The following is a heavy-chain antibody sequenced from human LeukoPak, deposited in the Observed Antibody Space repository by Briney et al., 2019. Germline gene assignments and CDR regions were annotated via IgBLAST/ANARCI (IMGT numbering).Heavy chain of an antibody. CDR2: IYYSGST. J-gene: IGHJ3*02. Sequence: KPSETLSLTCAVSDFSISSSYYWGWIRQPPGKGLEWIGSIYYSGSTYYNPSLKSRVTISVDTSKNQFSLKLSSVTAADTAVYYCARQTLRRITIFGVVALDAFDIWGQGTMVTVSS. V-gene: IGHV4-39*01. CDR1: DFSISSSYY. D-gene: IGHD3-3*01. CDR3: ARQTLRRITIFGVVALDAFDI.